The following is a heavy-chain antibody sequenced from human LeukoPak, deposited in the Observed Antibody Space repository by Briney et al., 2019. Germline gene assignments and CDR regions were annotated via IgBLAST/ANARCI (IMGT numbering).Heavy chain of an antibody. CDR3: AKSQGFFDY. J-gene: IGHJ4*02. Sequence: GGSLRLSCAASGFTFSSYATTWVRQAPGKGLEWVSTMSGRDGNTYFADSVKGRFTISRDSSKNTLYLQMNSLRAEDTAVYYCAKSQGFFDYWGQGTLVTVSS. CDR1: GFTFSSYA. CDR2: MSGRDGNT. V-gene: IGHV3-23*01.